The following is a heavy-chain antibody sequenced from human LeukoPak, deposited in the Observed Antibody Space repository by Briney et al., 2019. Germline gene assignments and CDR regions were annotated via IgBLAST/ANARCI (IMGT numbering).Heavy chain of an antibody. CDR2: IYHSGST. J-gene: IGHJ6*02. CDR1: GGSISSGGYS. CDR3: ARFIVVVPAARQGPYYYGMDV. V-gene: IGHV4-30-2*01. Sequence: PSQTLSLTCAVSGGSISSGGYSWSWIRQPPGKGLEWIGYIYHSGSTNYNPSLKSRVTISVDRSKNQFSLMLSSVTAADTAVYYCARFIVVVPAARQGPYYYGMDVWGQGTTVTVSS. D-gene: IGHD2-2*01.